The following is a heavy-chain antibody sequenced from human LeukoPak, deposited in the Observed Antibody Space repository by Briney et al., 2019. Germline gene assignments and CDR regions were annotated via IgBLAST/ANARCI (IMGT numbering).Heavy chain of an antibody. J-gene: IGHJ6*03. D-gene: IGHD2-2*01. Sequence: SVKVSCKASGGSFSSYAISWVRQAPGQGLEWMGGIIPIFGTANYAQKFQGRVTITTDESTSTAYMELSSLRSEDTAVYYCARESLDCSSTSCYYYYYMDVWGKGTTVTVSS. CDR1: GGSFSSYA. CDR3: ARESLDCSSTSCYYYYYMDV. CDR2: IIPIFGTA. V-gene: IGHV1-69*05.